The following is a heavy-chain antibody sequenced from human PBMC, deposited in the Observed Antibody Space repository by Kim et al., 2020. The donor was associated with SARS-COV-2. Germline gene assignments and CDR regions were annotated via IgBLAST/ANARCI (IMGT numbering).Heavy chain of an antibody. J-gene: IGHJ4*02. CDR3: ARDTPVGATDFDY. Sequence: YADSVKGRFTISRDNAKNSLYLQMNSLRDEDTAVYYCARDTPVGATDFDYWGQGTLVTVSS. D-gene: IGHD1-26*01. V-gene: IGHV3-48*02.